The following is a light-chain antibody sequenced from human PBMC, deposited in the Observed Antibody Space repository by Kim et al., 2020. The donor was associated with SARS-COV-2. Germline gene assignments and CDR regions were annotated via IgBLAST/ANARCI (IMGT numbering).Light chain of an antibody. Sequence: EIILTQSPATLSLSPGERATLSCRASHSIDNYLSWYQQRPGRAPWLLIYDESNRAAGIPARFSGSGSGADFTLTISSLEPEDFAVYYCQQRGNWPITVGQGTRLEIK. V-gene: IGKV3-11*01. CDR2: DES. CDR3: QQRGNWPIT. CDR1: HSIDNY. J-gene: IGKJ5*01.